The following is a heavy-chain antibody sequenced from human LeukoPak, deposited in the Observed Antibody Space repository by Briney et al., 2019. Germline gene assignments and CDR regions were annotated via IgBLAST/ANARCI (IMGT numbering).Heavy chain of an antibody. CDR2: ISWNSGRI. D-gene: IGHD1-26*01. J-gene: IGHJ4*02. Sequence: QPGRSLRLSCAASGFTFDDYTMHWVRQAPGKGLEWVSGISWNSGRIGYVDSVKGRFTISRDNAKNSLYLQMNSLRDEDTAVYYCASSGSYRFDYWGQGTLVTVSS. CDR1: GFTFDDYT. CDR3: ASSGSYRFDY. V-gene: IGHV3-9*01.